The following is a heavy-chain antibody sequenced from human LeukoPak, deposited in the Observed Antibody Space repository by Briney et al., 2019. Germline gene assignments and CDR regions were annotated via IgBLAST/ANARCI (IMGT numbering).Heavy chain of an antibody. Sequence: SETLSLTCTVSGGSISSSSYYWSWIRQPAGKGLEWIGRFFTSGTPNYNPSLKSRVTILVDTSRNQFSLKLNSVTAADTAVYYCTRGSIPDYWGQGILVTVSS. J-gene: IGHJ4*02. D-gene: IGHD2-21*01. CDR2: FFTSGTP. V-gene: IGHV4-61*02. CDR1: GGSISSSSYY. CDR3: TRGSIPDY.